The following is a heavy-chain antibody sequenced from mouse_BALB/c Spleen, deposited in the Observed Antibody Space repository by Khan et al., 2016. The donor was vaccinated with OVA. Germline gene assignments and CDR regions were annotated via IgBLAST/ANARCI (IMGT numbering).Heavy chain of an antibody. CDR2: IWSGGNT. CDR1: GFSLNTYG. D-gene: IGHD2-12*01. V-gene: IGHV2-2*01. CDR3: ARNSYRYDFTY. J-gene: IGHJ3*01. Sequence: QVQLKQSGPGLVQPSQSLSITCTVSGFSLNTYGIHWVRQSPGKGLEWLGVIWSGGNTDYNAPFISRLNITKDNSTSQVFFKMSSLQPDDTAIYYCARNSYRYDFTYWGQGTLVTVSA.